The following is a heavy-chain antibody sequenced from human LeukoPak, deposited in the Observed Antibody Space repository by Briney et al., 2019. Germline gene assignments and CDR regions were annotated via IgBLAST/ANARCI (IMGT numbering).Heavy chain of an antibody. CDR3: ARHRGSLFDY. V-gene: IGHV4-30-2*01. Sequence: PSQTLSLTCAVSGGSISSGGYSWSWIRQPPGKGLEWIGYIYHSGSTYYNPSLKSRVTISVDRSKNQFSLKLSSVTAADTAVYYRARHRGSLFDYWGQGTLVTVSS. CDR1: GGSISSGGYS. CDR2: IYHSGST. J-gene: IGHJ4*02. D-gene: IGHD5-12*01.